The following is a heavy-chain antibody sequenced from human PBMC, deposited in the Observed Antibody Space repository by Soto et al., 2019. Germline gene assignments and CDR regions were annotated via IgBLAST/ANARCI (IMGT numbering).Heavy chain of an antibody. D-gene: IGHD6-19*01. CDR2: TYYRSKWYN. CDR1: GDSVASNRSA. CDR3: ASEKSGWPVDAFDI. Sequence: PSQTLSLTCVISGDSVASNRSAWKWIRQSPSRGLEWLGRTYYRSKWYNEYAVSVKSRITINPDTSKNQFSLHLNSVTPEDTAVYYCASEKSGWPVDAFDIRGQGTMVTV. J-gene: IGHJ3*02. V-gene: IGHV6-1*01.